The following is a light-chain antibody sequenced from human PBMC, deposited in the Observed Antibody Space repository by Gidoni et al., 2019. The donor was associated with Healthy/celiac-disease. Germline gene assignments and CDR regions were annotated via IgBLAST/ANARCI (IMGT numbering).Light chain of an antibody. CDR3: QQYGSSPYT. J-gene: IGKJ2*01. Sequence: ELVLTQSPGTLSLSPGGRATLSCRASQSVSSSYLAWYQQKPGQAPRLLIDGASSRATGIPDRFSGSGSGTDFTLTISRLEPEDCAVYYCQQYGSSPYTFGQGTKLEIK. CDR1: QSVSSSY. CDR2: GAS. V-gene: IGKV3-20*01.